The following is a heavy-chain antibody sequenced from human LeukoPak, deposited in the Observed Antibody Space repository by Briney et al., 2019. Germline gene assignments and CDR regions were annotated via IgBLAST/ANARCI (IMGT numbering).Heavy chain of an antibody. Sequence: PSETLSLTCAVYGGSFSGYYWSWIRQPPGKGLEWIGEINHSGSTNYNPSLKSRVTISVDTSKNQFSLKLSSVTAADTAVYYCARGGGFWSGLYGMDVWGQGTTVTVSS. D-gene: IGHD3-3*01. CDR3: ARGGGFWSGLYGMDV. CDR2: INHSGST. V-gene: IGHV4-34*01. J-gene: IGHJ6*02. CDR1: GGSFSGYY.